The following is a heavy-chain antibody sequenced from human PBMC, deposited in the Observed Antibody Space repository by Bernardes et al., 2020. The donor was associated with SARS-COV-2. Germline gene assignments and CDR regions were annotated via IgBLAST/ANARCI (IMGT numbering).Heavy chain of an antibody. CDR1: GGTISMFV. CDR2: IIPIFGTT. D-gene: IGHD2-2*01. J-gene: IGHJ3*01. CDR3: ARGRDIVVEPSDSDASDV. Sequence: SVQVSCKASGGTISMFVISWVRQAPGQRLEWMGGIIPIFGTTNYEQKFQGRVTITADESTSTAYLELRSLRSEDTAIYYCARGRDIVVEPSDSDASDVWGQGTMVTVST. V-gene: IGHV1-69*13.